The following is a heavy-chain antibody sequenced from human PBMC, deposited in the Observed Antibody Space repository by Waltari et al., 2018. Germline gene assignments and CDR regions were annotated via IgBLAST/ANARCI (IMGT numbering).Heavy chain of an antibody. Sequence: QVQLVESGGGVVHPGRSLSLSCEPSGFTFSYHALHWVRQPPGKGLEWVAGISFDGSDEYYRDSVRGRFTISRDDSKGTVNLQMNSLRPEDTAVYYCARDGPLQIQSWYSFDYWGQGSLVTVSS. D-gene: IGHD5-18*01. CDR1: GFTFSYHA. CDR2: ISFDGSDE. J-gene: IGHJ4*02. V-gene: IGHV3-30-3*01. CDR3: ARDGPLQIQSWYSFDY.